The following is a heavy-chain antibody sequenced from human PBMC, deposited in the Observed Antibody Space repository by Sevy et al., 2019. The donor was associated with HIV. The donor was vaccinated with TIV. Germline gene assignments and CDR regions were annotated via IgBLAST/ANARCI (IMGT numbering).Heavy chain of an antibody. CDR1: GFTFSNSF. D-gene: IGHD7-27*01. V-gene: IGHV3-15*06. CDR2: ITRKIDGETT. CDR3: RTGDAYDV. J-gene: IGHJ3*01. Sequence: GRSLRLSCAASGFTFSNSFMSWARQAPGRGLEWVDRITRKIDGETTLYAAPVKGRFTISRDDSRNTMYLQMDSLKIEDTAMSHCRTGDAYDVSGQGTTVTVSS.